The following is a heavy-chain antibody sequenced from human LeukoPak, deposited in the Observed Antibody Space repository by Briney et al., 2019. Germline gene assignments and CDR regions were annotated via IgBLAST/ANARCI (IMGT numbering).Heavy chain of an antibody. J-gene: IGHJ4*02. D-gene: IGHD6-13*01. CDR3: VRHGLGSSWFGFDY. V-gene: IGHV5-51*01. CDR2: IYPGDSDP. CDR1: GYSFTTYW. Sequence: GDSLKISCKTSGYSFTTYWIGWVRQMPGKGLEWMGIIYPGDSDPRYSPSFQGQVTISADKSISTAYLQWSSLKASDSAMYYCVRHGLGSSWFGFDYWGQGTLVTVSS.